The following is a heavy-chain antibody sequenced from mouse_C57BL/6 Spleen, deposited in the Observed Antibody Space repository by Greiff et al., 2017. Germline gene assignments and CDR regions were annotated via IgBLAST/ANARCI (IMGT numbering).Heavy chain of an antibody. J-gene: IGHJ1*03. D-gene: IGHD1-1*01. CDR2: ISSGGDYI. Sequence: EVQLVESGEGLVKPGGSLKLSCAASGFTFSSYAMSWVRQTPEKRLEWVAYISSGGDYIYYADTVKGRFTISRDTARNTLYLQMRSLKSEDTAMYYCTRGCCSSFYWYFDVWGTGTTVTVSS. V-gene: IGHV5-9-1*02. CDR1: GFTFSSYA. CDR3: TRGCCSSFYWYFDV.